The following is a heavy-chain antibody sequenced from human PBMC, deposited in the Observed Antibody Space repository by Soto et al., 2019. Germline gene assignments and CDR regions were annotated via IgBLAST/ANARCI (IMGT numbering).Heavy chain of an antibody. J-gene: IGHJ4*02. CDR1: GFTFDDYA. CDR2: ISWNSGSI. D-gene: IGHD2-15*01. V-gene: IGHV3-9*01. Sequence: EVQLVESGGGLVQPGRSLRLSCAASGFTFDDYAMHWVRQAPGKGLEWVSGISWNSGSIGYADSVKGRFTISRDNAKNSLYLQMNSLRAEDTALYYCAKDVNRWWSSHIDYWGQGTLVTVSS. CDR3: AKDVNRWWSSHIDY.